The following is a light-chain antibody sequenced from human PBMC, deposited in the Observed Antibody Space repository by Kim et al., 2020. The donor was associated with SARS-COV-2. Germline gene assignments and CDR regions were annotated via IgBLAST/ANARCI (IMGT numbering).Light chain of an antibody. Sequence: EIVLKQSPATLSLSPGERATLSCRASQTVRTSFAWYQQKPGQAPRLLIYDTSNRATGIPAKFSGSGSGTDFTLTISSLEPADSAVYYCQQRANWRFGQGTKLEIK. CDR3: QQRANWR. CDR1: QTVRTS. V-gene: IGKV3-11*01. J-gene: IGKJ2*03. CDR2: DTS.